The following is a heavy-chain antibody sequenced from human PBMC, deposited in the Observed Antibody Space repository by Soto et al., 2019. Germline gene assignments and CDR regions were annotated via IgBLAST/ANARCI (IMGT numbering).Heavy chain of an antibody. J-gene: IGHJ6*02. D-gene: IGHD3-3*01. CDR3: ARERGATYYDFWSGYHPDYYYYGMDV. CDR1: GFTFSSYA. Sequence: QVQLVESGGGVVQPGRSLRLSCAASGFTFSSYAMHWVRQAPDKGLEWVAVISYDGSNKYYADSVKGRFTISRDNSKNTLYLQMNSLRAEDTAVYYCARERGATYYDFWSGYHPDYYYYGMDVWGQGTTVTVSS. CDR2: ISYDGSNK. V-gene: IGHV3-30-3*01.